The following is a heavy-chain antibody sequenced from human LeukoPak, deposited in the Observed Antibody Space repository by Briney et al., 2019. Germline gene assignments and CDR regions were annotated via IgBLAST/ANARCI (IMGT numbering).Heavy chain of an antibody. CDR1: GFTFSSYS. CDR2: ISSSSSYI. D-gene: IGHD3-22*01. Sequence: GSLRLSCAASGFTFSSYSMNWVRQAPGKGLEWVSFISSSSSYIYYADSVKGRFTISRDNAKNSLYLQMNSLRAEDTAVYYCARDYYDSSGYYYYGMDVWGQGTTVTVSS. CDR3: ARDYYDSSGYYYYGMDV. V-gene: IGHV3-21*01. J-gene: IGHJ6*02.